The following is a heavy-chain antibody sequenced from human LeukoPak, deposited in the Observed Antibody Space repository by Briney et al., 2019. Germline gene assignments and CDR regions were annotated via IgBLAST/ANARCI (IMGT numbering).Heavy chain of an antibody. D-gene: IGHD3-9*01. J-gene: IGHJ3*02. Sequence: SLRLSSAASGFTFSSYGMHWVRQAPGNGLEWVAVISYDGSNIYYADSVKGRFTISRDNSKNTLYLQMNSLRAEDTAVYYCAKGRLRYFDWFVAFDIWGQGTMVTVSS. CDR3: AKGRLRYFDWFVAFDI. V-gene: IGHV3-30*18. CDR2: ISYDGSNI. CDR1: GFTFSSYG.